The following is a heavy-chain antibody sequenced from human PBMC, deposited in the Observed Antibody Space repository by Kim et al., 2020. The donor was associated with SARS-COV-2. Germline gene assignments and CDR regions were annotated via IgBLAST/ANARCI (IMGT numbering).Heavy chain of an antibody. CDR3: TTYGGMVMSRLGAFDI. Sequence: SETLSLTCTVSGGFINSYSWSWIRHPPGKGLEWIGNIDYSGSTNSNPSLKSRVTISIDTSKSQVSLKLTSVTAADTAVYYCTTYGGMVMSRLGAFDIWG. CDR1: GGFINSYS. D-gene: IGHD3-22*01. J-gene: IGHJ3*02. CDR2: IDYSGST. V-gene: IGHV4-59*08.